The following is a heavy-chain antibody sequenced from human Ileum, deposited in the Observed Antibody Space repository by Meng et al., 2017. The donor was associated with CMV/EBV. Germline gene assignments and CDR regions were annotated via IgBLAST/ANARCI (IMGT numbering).Heavy chain of an antibody. J-gene: IGHJ4*02. D-gene: IGHD2-15*01. CDR1: GDSISSHH. CDR2: SYTSGNS. Sequence: GLGLVRPSDPHSLTCGVSGDSISSHHWGWIREPAGKGLEWIGRSYTSGNSSYNPSPKSRLRMSVVKSKNQISLKLTYVTAVDTAVYYCARDVRLVGHFDYWGQGTLVTVSS. CDR3: ARDVRLVGHFDY. V-gene: IGHV4-4*07.